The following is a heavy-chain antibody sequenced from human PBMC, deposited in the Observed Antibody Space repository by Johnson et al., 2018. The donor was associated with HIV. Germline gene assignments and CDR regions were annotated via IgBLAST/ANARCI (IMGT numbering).Heavy chain of an antibody. V-gene: IGHV3-33*06. CDR1: GFTFSSYG. Sequence: QVQLVESGGGLVQPGRSLRLSCAASGFTFSSYGMHWVRQAPGKGLEWVAVIWYDGSNKYYADSVKGRFTISRDNSKNTLYLQMNSLRAEDTAVYYCAKEQLLRAFDIWGQGTMVTVSS. CDR2: IWYDGSNK. J-gene: IGHJ3*02. CDR3: AKEQLLRAFDI. D-gene: IGHD2-15*01.